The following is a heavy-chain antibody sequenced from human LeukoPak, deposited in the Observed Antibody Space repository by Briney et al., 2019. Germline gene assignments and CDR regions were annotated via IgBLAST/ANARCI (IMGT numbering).Heavy chain of an antibody. Sequence: SETLSLTCAVYGGSFSGYYWSWIRQPPRKGLEWIGEINHSGSTNYNPSLKSRVTISVDTSKNQFSLKLSSVTAADTAVYYCARKGYCSRTSCYTGGSIDYWGQGTLVTVSS. D-gene: IGHD2-2*02. V-gene: IGHV4-34*01. J-gene: IGHJ4*02. CDR3: ARKGYCSRTSCYTGGSIDY. CDR1: GGSFSGYY. CDR2: INHSGST.